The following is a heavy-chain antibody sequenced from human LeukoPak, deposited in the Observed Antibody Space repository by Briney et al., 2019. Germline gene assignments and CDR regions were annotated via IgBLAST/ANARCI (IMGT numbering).Heavy chain of an antibody. CDR3: AKAGSDMAYHFDY. CDR1: GITFSSYA. CDR2: ISGPGGST. J-gene: IGHJ4*02. V-gene: IGHV3-23*01. D-gene: IGHD5-24*01. Sequence: PGGSLRLSCAASGITFSSYAMGWVRQAPVKGLEWVSVISGPGGSTYYTDSVKGRFTISRDNSKNTLFLQINSLRAEDTAVYYCAKAGSDMAYHFDYWGQGALVTVSS.